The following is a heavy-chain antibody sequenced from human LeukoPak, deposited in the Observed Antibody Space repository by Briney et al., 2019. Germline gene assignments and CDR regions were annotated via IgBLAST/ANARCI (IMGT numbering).Heavy chain of an antibody. CDR1: GGSIRSYY. CDR2: IYYSGST. V-gene: IGHV4-59*08. J-gene: IGHJ2*01. Sequence: SETLSLTCTVSGGSIRSYYWSWLRQPPGKGLEWLGYIYYSGSTKYNPPLKSRVTISVDTSKNQFSLKLSSVTAADTAVYYCARHGSSKGDWYFDLWGRGTLVTVSS. D-gene: IGHD6-6*01. CDR3: ARHGSSKGDWYFDL.